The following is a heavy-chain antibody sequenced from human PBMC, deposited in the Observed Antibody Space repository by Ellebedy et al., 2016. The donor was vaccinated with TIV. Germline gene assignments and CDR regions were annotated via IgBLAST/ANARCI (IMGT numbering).Heavy chain of an antibody. CDR2: INHSGST. Sequence: SETLSLXXAVYGGSFSGYYWSWIRQPPGKGLEWIGEINHSGSTNYNPSLKSRVTISVDTSKNQFSLKLSSVTAADTAVYYCARHKKGWFDPWGQGTLVTVSS. V-gene: IGHV4-34*01. CDR3: ARHKKGWFDP. CDR1: GGSFSGYY. J-gene: IGHJ5*02.